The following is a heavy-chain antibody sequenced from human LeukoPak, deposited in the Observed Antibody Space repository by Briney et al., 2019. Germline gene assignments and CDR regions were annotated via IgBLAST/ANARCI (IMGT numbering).Heavy chain of an antibody. D-gene: IGHD2-15*01. CDR3: ARGRYCSADICSGGDAFDI. CDR2: IYTRGST. Sequence: SETLSLTCTVFGGSINNYYWSWIRQPAGKGLEWIGRIYTRGSTNYNPSLESRVTMSVDTSKNQFSLRLSSVTAADTAVYYCARGRYCSADICSGGDAFDIWGQGTMVSVSS. V-gene: IGHV4-4*07. CDR1: GGSINNYY. J-gene: IGHJ3*02.